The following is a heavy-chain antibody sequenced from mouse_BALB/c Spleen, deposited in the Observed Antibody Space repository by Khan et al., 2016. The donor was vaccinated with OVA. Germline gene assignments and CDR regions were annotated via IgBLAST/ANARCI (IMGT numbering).Heavy chain of an antibody. CDR2: INTYTGEP. J-gene: IGHJ1*01. CDR1: GYTFTNYG. V-gene: IGHV9-3-1*01. CDR3: ASGGYWYFDV. Sequence: LVESGPELKKPGETVKISCKASGYTFTNYGMNWVKKAPGKGLKWMGWINTYTGEPTYADDFKGRFAFSLETSASTAYLQINNLKNEDTATYFCASGGYWYFDVWGAGTTVTVSS. D-gene: IGHD1-1*02.